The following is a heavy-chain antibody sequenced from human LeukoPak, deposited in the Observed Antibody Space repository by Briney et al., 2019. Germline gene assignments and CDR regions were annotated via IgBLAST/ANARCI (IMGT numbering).Heavy chain of an antibody. V-gene: IGHV4-59*08. CDR2: IYHNGNT. J-gene: IGHJ4*02. CDR1: GGSISTYY. D-gene: IGHD3-16*02. Sequence: SETLSLTCAVSGGSISTYYWSWIRQSPGKGLEWIGYIYHNGNTNYNPSLKSRVTISVDTSKNQFSLKLSSVTAADTAVYYCARMPPVYDYVWGSYRQPRYYFDYWGQGTLVTVSS. CDR3: ARMPPVYDYVWGSYRQPRYYFDY.